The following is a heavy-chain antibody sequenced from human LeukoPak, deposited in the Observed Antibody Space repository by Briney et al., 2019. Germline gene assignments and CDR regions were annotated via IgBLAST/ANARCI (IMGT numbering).Heavy chain of an antibody. CDR3: ARGLPSYDMGLDY. D-gene: IGHD3-9*01. Sequence: GSLTLSCAASGFTFSSYSMNWVRQAPGKGLEWVSSISSSSSYIYYADSVKGRFTIFRDNAKNSLDLEMNSLRAEDTAVYYCARGLPSYDMGLDYWGQGTLVTVSS. V-gene: IGHV3-21*01. J-gene: IGHJ4*02. CDR1: GFTFSSYS. CDR2: ISSSSSYI.